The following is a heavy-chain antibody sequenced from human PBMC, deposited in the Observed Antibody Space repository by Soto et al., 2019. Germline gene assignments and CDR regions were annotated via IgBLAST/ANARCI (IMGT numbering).Heavy chain of an antibody. Sequence: SETLSLTCTVSGGSISSYYWSWIRQPPGKGLEWIGYIYYSGSTNYNPSLKSRVTISVDTSKNQFSLKLSSVTAADTAVYYCARVAVTMVRGVLNWFDPWGQGTLVTVSS. V-gene: IGHV4-59*01. D-gene: IGHD3-10*01. CDR3: ARVAVTMVRGVLNWFDP. CDR1: GGSISSYY. CDR2: IYYSGST. J-gene: IGHJ5*02.